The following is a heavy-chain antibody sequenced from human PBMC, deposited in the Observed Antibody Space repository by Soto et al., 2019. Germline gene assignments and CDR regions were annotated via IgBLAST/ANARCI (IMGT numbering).Heavy chain of an antibody. CDR3: ARDRSGYCSGGSCRPHYYYYGMDV. CDR2: ISAYNGNT. J-gene: IGHJ6*02. V-gene: IGHV1-18*04. Sequence: ASVKVSFKASGYTFTSYGISWVRQAPGQGLEWMGWISAYNGNTNYAQELQGRVTMTTDTSTSTAYMELRSLRSDDTAVYYCARDRSGYCSGGSCRPHYYYYGMDVWGQGTTVTVSS. CDR1: GYTFTSYG. D-gene: IGHD2-15*01.